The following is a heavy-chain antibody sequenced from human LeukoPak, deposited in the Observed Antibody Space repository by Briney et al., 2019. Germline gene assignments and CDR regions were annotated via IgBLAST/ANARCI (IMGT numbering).Heavy chain of an antibody. CDR3: AKGAEQRGGWFDP. CDR2: INWNGGST. V-gene: IGHV3-20*04. D-gene: IGHD6-25*01. J-gene: IGHJ5*02. CDR1: GFTFDDYG. Sequence: GGSLRLSCAASGFTFDDYGMSWVRQAPGKGLEWVSGINWNGGSTGYADSVKGRFTISRDNSKNTVYLQMNSLRAEDTAVYYCAKGAEQRGGWFDPWGQGTLVTVSS.